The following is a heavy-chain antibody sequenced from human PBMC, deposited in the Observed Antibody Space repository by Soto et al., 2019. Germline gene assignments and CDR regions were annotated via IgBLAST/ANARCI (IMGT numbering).Heavy chain of an antibody. V-gene: IGHV1-69*02. CDR2: IIPILGIA. D-gene: IGHD5-12*01. CDR3: ARAPTQMVATWFDY. J-gene: IGHJ4*02. Sequence: QVQLVQSGAEVKKPGSSVKVSCKASGGTFSSYTISWVRQAPGQGLEWMGRIIPILGIANYAQKFQGRVTITADKSTSTAYMELSSLRSEDTAVYYCARAPTQMVATWFDYWGQGTLVTVSS. CDR1: GGTFSSYT.